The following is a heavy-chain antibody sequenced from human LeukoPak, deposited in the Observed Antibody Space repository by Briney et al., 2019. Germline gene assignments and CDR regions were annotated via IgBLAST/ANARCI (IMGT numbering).Heavy chain of an antibody. CDR3: ARATSPHGYGYGGGFDY. CDR1: GGSISSYY. CDR2: IYYSGST. V-gene: IGHV4-59*01. D-gene: IGHD5-18*01. J-gene: IGHJ4*02. Sequence: SETLSLTCTVSGGSISSYYWSWIRQPPGKGLEWIGYIYYSGSTNYNPSLKSRVTISVDTSKNQFSLKLSSVTAADTAVYYCARATSPHGYGYGGGFDYWGQGTLVTVSS.